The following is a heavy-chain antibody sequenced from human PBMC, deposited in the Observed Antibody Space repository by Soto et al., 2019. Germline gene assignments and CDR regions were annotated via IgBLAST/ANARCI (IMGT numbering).Heavy chain of an antibody. D-gene: IGHD5-12*01. CDR1: GFTFSSYD. CDR2: IAYDGTNK. CDR3: AKEYSRYYYGMDV. J-gene: IGHJ6*02. Sequence: GGSLRLSCAASGFTFSSYDMHWVRQAPGKGLEWVAVIAYDGTNKYYADSVKGRFTISRDNSKNTLYLQMNSLRAEDTAVYYCAKEYSRYYYGMDVWGQGTTVTVSS. V-gene: IGHV3-30*18.